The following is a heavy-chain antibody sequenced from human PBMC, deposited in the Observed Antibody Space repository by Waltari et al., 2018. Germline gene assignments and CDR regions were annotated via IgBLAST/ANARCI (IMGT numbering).Heavy chain of an antibody. CDR1: GDPFSSYA. J-gene: IGHJ6*02. Sequence: QVRLLQSGAEVKKPGSSVKVPCQASGDPFSSYANNWVRQAPGQGLEWMGRIIPILGLTNYAQKFQGRVTITADKSTTTAYMELSSLRSEDTAVYYCARGGDATQTNYYYYGLDVWGQGTTVTVSS. V-gene: IGHV1-69*09. CDR3: ARGGDATQTNYYYYGLDV. CDR2: IIPILGLT. D-gene: IGHD2-15*01.